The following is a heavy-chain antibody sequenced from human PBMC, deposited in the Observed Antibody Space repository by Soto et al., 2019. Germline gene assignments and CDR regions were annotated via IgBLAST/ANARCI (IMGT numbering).Heavy chain of an antibody. Sequence: GGSLRLSCAASGFTFSSYGMHWVRQAPGKGLEWVAVISYDGSNKYYADSVKGRFTISRDNSKNTLYLQMNSLRAEDTAVYYCAKDAGSFVTMIYYYYGMDVWGQGTTVTVSS. CDR3: AKDAGSFVTMIYYYYGMDV. D-gene: IGHD3-22*01. J-gene: IGHJ6*02. CDR2: ISYDGSNK. V-gene: IGHV3-30*18. CDR1: GFTFSSYG.